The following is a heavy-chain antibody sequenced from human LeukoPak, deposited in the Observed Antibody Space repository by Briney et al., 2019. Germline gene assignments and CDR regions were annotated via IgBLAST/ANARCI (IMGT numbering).Heavy chain of an antibody. D-gene: IGHD3-22*01. J-gene: IGHJ4*02. V-gene: IGHV1-8*01. CDR2: MNPSSGNT. CDR1: GYTFTSYD. CDR3: ARDVGVYSSGYGY. Sequence: ASVKVSCKASGYTFTSYDINWVRQATGQGLEWMGWMNPSSGNTGYAQRFQGRVTMTRNTSISTTYMELSSLRSEDTAVYYCARDVGVYSSGYGYWGQGTLVTVSS.